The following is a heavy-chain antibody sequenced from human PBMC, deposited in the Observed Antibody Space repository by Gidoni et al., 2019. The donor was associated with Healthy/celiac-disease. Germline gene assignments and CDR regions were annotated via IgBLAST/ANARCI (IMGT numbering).Heavy chain of an antibody. CDR2: ISSSSSYI. Sequence: EVQLVESGGGLVKPGGSLRLSCAASGFTFSSYSMNWVRQAPGKGLEWVSSISSSSSYIYYADSVKGRFTISRDNAKNSLYLQMNSLRAEDTAVYYCARDSPLTMALDYWGQGTLVTVSS. J-gene: IGHJ4*02. D-gene: IGHD3-10*01. CDR1: GFTFSSYS. CDR3: ARDSPLTMALDY. V-gene: IGHV3-21*01.